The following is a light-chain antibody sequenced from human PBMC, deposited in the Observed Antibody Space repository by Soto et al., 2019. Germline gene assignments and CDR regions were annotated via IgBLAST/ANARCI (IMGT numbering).Light chain of an antibody. CDR2: DTF. V-gene: IGKV3-11*01. CDR3: VQRSTWPWT. CDR1: QSVSNY. Sequence: IVLTQSPATLSLSPGARATLSCRAGQSVSNYLAWYQQKPGQAPRLLIYDTFNRSTGIPARFSGSGSGTDFNLTISSLEPEDLAVYFCVQRSTWPWTSGQGTKVEIK. J-gene: IGKJ1*01.